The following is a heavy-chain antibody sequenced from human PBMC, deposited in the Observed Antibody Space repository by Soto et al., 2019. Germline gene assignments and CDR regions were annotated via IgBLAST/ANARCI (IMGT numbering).Heavy chain of an antibody. J-gene: IGHJ4*02. CDR3: ARRAETNGWNGFGADKYYFDF. D-gene: IGHD1-1*01. V-gene: IGHV1-8*01. CDR2: MNPNTGNS. Sequence: ASVKVSCKASGYTFTSYDIYWVRQATGQGLEWMGRMNPNTGNSGYAQKFQGRVTVTSDTSINTVYMELSSLRSEDTAVYYCARRAETNGWNGFGADKYYFDFWGQGTLVTV. CDR1: GYTFTSYD.